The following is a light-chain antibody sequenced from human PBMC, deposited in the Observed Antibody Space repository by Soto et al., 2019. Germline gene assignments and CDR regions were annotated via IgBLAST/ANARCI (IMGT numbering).Light chain of an antibody. Sequence: QSVLTQPPSASGTPGQRVTISCSGSSSNIGSNTVNWYQQLPGTAPTLLIYSNNQRPSGVPDRFSGSKSGTSASLAISGLQSEDEADYDCAAWDDSLNGPYVVFGGGTKVTVL. V-gene: IGLV1-44*01. CDR1: SSNIGSNT. CDR2: SNN. J-gene: IGLJ2*01. CDR3: AAWDDSLNGPYVV.